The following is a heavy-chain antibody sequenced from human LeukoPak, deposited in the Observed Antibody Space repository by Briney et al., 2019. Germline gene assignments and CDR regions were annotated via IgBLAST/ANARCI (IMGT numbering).Heavy chain of an antibody. CDR3: ARGTSYDFDY. CDR2: IYSGGST. CDR1: GFTVSGGD. V-gene: IGHV3-66*01. J-gene: IGHJ4*02. D-gene: IGHD1-26*01. Sequence: GGSLRLSCAASGFTVSGGDMTWVRQAPGKGLEWVSVIYSGGSTYYVDSVKGRFTISRDNSKNTLYFQMNSLRAEDTAVYYCARGTSYDFDYWGQGTLVTVSS.